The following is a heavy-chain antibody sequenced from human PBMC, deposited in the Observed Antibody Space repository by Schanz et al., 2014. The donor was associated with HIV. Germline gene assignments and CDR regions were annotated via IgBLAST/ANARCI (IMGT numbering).Heavy chain of an antibody. CDR1: GGTFSSST. J-gene: IGHJ6*02. V-gene: IGHV1-69*01. CDR2: IIPLFGPA. D-gene: IGHD3-10*01. CDR3: ATTTRGYYHYAMDV. Sequence: QVPLVQSGAEVKKPGSSVRISCRASGGTFSSSTIRWVRQAPGQGLEWMGGIIPLFGPANYAQKFQGRVTITADESTTTAYMDLSSLTSEDTAVYFCATTTRGYYHYAMDVWGQGTTVAVSS.